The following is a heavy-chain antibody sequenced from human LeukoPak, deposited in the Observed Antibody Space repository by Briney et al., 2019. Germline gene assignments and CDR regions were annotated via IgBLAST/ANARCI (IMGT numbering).Heavy chain of an antibody. J-gene: IGHJ4*02. D-gene: IGHD3/OR15-3a*01. CDR1: GFTFSSYN. CDR2: ISSSSSSNTI. CDR3: AKGDWEFDY. Sequence: GGSLRLSCAASGFTFSSYNMNWVRQAPGKGLEWVSYISSSSSSNTIYYADSVKGRFTISRDNAKNSLYLQMNSLRAEDTAVYYCAKGDWEFDYWGQGTLVTVSS. V-gene: IGHV3-48*01.